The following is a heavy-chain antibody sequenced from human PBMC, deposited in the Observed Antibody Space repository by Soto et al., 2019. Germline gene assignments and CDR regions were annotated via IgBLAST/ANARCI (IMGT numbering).Heavy chain of an antibody. V-gene: IGHV3-21*01. D-gene: IGHD3-10*01. Sequence: EVQLVESGGGLVKPGGSLRLSCTASGFIFRTYGMTWVRQAPGKGLEWVSSIYSSGTFIYYADSVEGRFTISREDAKNSLFLQMNSLRAEDTAVYYRGRAIGRGIIRDWGQGTLVTVSS. CDR2: IYSSGTFI. J-gene: IGHJ4*02. CDR3: GRAIGRGIIRD. CDR1: GFIFRTYG.